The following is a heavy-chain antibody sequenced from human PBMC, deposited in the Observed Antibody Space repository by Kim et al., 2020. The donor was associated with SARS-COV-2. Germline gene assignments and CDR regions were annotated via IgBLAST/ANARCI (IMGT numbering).Heavy chain of an antibody. V-gene: IGHV5-10-1*01. CDR3: ARGSGSHYNYRMDV. D-gene: IGHD3-10*01. Sequence: SPSFQGHVTISADKSISTAYLQWSSLKASDIAMYYCARGSGSHYNYRMDVWGQGTTVTVSS. J-gene: IGHJ6*02.